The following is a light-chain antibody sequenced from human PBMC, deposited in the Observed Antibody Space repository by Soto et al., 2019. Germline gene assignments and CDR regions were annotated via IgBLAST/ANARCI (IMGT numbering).Light chain of an antibody. J-gene: IGLJ1*01. V-gene: IGLV2-11*01. Sequence: QSVLTQPPSVSASPGQSVTIPCTATSSDVGAYNRVSWYQQYPGTPPKVMIYDASKRPSGVPDRFFGSKSGDTASLTISGLQAEDEADYFCCSYVGTYAYVFGTGTKV. CDR1: SSDVGAYNR. CDR2: DAS. CDR3: CSYVGTYAYV.